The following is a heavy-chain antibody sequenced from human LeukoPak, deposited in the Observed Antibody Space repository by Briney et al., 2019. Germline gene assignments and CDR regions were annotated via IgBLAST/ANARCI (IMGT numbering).Heavy chain of an antibody. CDR2: IYHSGST. D-gene: IGHD1-26*01. V-gene: IGHV4-34*01. J-gene: IGHJ4*02. CDR1: GGSISGYY. CDR3: ARARDSGSYYFGMEFDY. Sequence: SETLSLTCSVSGGSISGYYWSWVRQPPGKGLEWIGEIYHSGSTNYNPSLKSRVTISVDKSKNQFSLKLSSVTAADTAVYYCARARDSGSYYFGMEFDYWGQGTLVTVSS.